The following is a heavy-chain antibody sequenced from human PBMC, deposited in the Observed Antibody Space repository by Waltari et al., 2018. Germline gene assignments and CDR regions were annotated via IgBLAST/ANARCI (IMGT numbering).Heavy chain of an antibody. CDR3: ARLSYHIVTGYGWFDP. CDR1: GGSISSESYY. CDR2: ISYSGST. V-gene: IGHV4-39*01. D-gene: IGHD3-9*01. Sequence: QLQLQESDPGLVKPSETLSLTCTVSGGSISSESYYWGWIRQPPGKGLEWMGIISYSGSTYYNPSLKSRVTISVDTSKNQFSLKLSSVTAADTAVYYCARLSYHIVTGYGWFDPWGLGTLVTVSS. J-gene: IGHJ5*02.